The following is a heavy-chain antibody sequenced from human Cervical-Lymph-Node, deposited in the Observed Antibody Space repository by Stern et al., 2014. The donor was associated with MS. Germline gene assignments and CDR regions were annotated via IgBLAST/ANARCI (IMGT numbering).Heavy chain of an antibody. CDR3: ASANCSSTSCPNWFDP. J-gene: IGHJ5*02. D-gene: IGHD2-2*01. CDR2: IYYSGST. CDR1: GGSISSGDYY. V-gene: IGHV4-30-4*01. Sequence: VQLEESSPGLVKPSQTLSLTCTVSGGSISSGDYYWSWIRQPPGKGLEWIGYIYYSGSTYYNPSLKSRVTISVDTSKNQFSLKLSSVTAADTAVYYCASANCSSTSCPNWFDPWGQGTLVTVSS.